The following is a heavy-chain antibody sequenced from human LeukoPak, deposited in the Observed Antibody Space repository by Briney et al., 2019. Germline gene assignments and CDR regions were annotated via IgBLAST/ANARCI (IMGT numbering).Heavy chain of an antibody. CDR1: GFSFSDYE. CDR3: ARRFRD. J-gene: IGHJ4*02. Sequence: AGGSLRLSCAASGFSFSDYEMNWVRQAPGKGLEWVSHIRGDGTTKSYADSVKGRFTISRDNAKNLLYLQMNSLRAEDTAIYYCARRFRDWGQGTLVTVSS. D-gene: IGHD5-24*01. V-gene: IGHV3-48*03. CDR2: IRGDGTTK.